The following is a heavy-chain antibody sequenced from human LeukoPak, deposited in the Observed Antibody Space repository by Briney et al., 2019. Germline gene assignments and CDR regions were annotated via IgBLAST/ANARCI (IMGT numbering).Heavy chain of an antibody. V-gene: IGHV3-49*03. CDR2: IRSKAYGGTT. CDR1: GFTFSSYA. CDR3: TRDSQYYDFWSGQIPVDY. J-gene: IGHJ4*02. Sequence: PGGSLRLSCAASGFTFSSYAMSWFRQAPGKGLEWVGFIRSKAYGGTTEYAASVKGRFTISRDDSKSIAYLQMNSLKTEDTAVYYCTRDSQYYDFWSGQIPVDYWGQGTLVTVSS. D-gene: IGHD3-3*01.